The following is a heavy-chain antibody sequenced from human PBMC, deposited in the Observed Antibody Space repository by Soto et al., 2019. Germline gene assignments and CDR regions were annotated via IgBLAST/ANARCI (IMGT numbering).Heavy chain of an antibody. CDR3: AKWGSGTYYQGKGL. D-gene: IGHD3-10*01. CDR2: ISGSGGST. CDR1: GFTFSSYA. V-gene: IGHV3-23*01. J-gene: IGHJ4*02. Sequence: GGSLRLSCAASGFTFSSYAMSWVRQAPGKGLEWVSGISGSGGSTYYADSVKGRFTISRDNSKNTLYLQMNSLRAEDTAVYYCAKWGSGTYYQGKGLWGQGTLVTVSS.